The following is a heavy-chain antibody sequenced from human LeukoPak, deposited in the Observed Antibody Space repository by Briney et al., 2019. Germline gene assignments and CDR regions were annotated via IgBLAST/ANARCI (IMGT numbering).Heavy chain of an antibody. D-gene: IGHD2-2*01. CDR2: IYYSGST. CDR3: ARFVVVRGPMEYYYYYMDV. J-gene: IGHJ6*03. V-gene: IGHV4-39*07. CDR1: CAFISSSSYY. Sequence: WEPLSLTCTVSCAFISSSSYYGGWVPQHPGKGLEWIGSIYYSGSTYYNPSLKSRVTISVDTSKNQFSLKLSSVTVADTAVYYCARFVVVRGPMEYYYYYMDVWGRGTTVIVSS.